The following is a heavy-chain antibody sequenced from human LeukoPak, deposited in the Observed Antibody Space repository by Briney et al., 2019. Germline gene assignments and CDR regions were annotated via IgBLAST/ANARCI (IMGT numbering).Heavy chain of an antibody. CDR3: AKGGYDLDYFMDV. Sequence: GGSLRLSCGASGFTFGTYWMHWVRQAPGKGLVWVSGINSDGGTTTYADSVKGRFTISRDNAKNSLDLQMNSLRTEDTAFYYCAKGGYDLDYFMDVWGKGTTVTISS. CDR2: INSDGGTT. D-gene: IGHD5-12*01. CDR1: GFTFGTYW. J-gene: IGHJ6*03. V-gene: IGHV3-74*01.